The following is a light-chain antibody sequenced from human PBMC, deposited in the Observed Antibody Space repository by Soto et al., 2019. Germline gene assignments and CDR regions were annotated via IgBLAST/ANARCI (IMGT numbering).Light chain of an antibody. CDR1: SNDVGGYNF. V-gene: IGLV2-8*01. Sequence: QSALAQPPSASGSPGQSVTISCAGTSNDVGGYNFVSWYQQHPGKAPKLMIFEVSKRPSGVPDRFSGSKFGNTASLTVSGLQAEDEADYYCSSYAGNNIFYVFGTGTSSPS. CDR2: EVS. J-gene: IGLJ1*01. CDR3: SSYAGNNIFYV.